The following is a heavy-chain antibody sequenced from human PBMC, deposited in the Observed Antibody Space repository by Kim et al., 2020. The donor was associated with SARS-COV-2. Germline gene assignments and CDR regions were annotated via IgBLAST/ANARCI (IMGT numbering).Heavy chain of an antibody. Sequence: TTGHPSLKSRVTILVDRSRNQFSLALNSVTAADTAVYYCARTLSTSCHDYWGQGTLVTVSS. CDR2: T. J-gene: IGHJ4*02. V-gene: IGHV4-34*01. D-gene: IGHD2-2*01. CDR3: ARTLSTSCHDY.